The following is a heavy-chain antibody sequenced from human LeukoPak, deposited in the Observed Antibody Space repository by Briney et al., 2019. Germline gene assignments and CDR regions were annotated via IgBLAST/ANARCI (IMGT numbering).Heavy chain of an antibody. CDR2: TSSSSSYI. CDR1: GFTFSSYS. D-gene: IGHD6-19*01. Sequence: PGGSLRLSCAASGFTFSSYSMNWVRQAPGKGLEWVSSTSSSSSYIYYADSVKGRFTISRDNAKNSLYLQMNSLRAEDTAVYYCASGYSSGWSLDAFDIWGQGTMVTVSS. J-gene: IGHJ3*02. CDR3: ASGYSSGWSLDAFDI. V-gene: IGHV3-21*01.